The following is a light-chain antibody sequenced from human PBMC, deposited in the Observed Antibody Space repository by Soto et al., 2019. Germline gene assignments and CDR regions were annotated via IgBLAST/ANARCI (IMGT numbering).Light chain of an antibody. CDR2: EVS. Sequence: QSALTQPRSVSGSPGQSVTLSCTGTSSDVGGYNYVSWYQQHPGKAPKLMIYEVSKRPSGVPDRFSGSRSGNTASLTISGLQAEDEADYYCCSYAGSYTSFGGGTKLTVL. V-gene: IGLV2-11*01. CDR3: CSYAGSYTS. J-gene: IGLJ3*02. CDR1: SSDVGGYNY.